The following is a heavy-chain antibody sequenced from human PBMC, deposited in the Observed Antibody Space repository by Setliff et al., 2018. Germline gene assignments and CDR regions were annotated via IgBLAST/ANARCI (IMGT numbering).Heavy chain of an antibody. CDR3: ARKGISALSGAFDM. J-gene: IGHJ3*02. V-gene: IGHV4-4*07. CDR2: IYTSGST. Sequence: SGTLSLPCTVSGGSISNYYWSWIRQPAGKGLEWIGRIYTSGSTNYNPSLKSRVTMSVDTSKNQFSLKLSSVTAADTAVYYCARKGISALSGAFDMWGQGTMVTVSS. CDR1: GGSISNYY. D-gene: IGHD1-26*01.